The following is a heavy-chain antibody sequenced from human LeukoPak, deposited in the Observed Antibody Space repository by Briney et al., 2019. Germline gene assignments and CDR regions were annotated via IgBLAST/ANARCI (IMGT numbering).Heavy chain of an antibody. J-gene: IGHJ4*02. CDR2: ISSSSSYI. V-gene: IGHV3-21*04. D-gene: IGHD2-15*01. CDR1: GFTFSSYS. Sequence: GGSLRLSCAASGFTFSSYSMNWVRQAPGKGLEWVSSISSSSSYIYYADSVKGRFTISRDNAKNSLYLQMNNLRTEDAAIYYCAKAPVTSCRGAFCYPLDSWGQGTLVTVSS. CDR3: AKAPVTSCRGAFCYPLDS.